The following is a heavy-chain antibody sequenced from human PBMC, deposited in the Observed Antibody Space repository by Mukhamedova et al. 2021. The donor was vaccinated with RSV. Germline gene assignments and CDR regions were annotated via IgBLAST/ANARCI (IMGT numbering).Heavy chain of an antibody. CDR3: ARPVETAIDY. V-gene: IGHV5-51*01. J-gene: IGHJ4*02. Sequence: RYSPSFQGQVTISADKSISTAYPQWSSLKASDTAMYYCARPVETAIDYWGQGTLVTVSS. D-gene: IGHD5-18*01.